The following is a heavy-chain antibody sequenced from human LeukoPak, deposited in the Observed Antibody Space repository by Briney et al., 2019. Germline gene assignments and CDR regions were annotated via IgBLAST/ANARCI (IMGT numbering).Heavy chain of an antibody. CDR3: VRIAVEV. J-gene: IGHJ4*02. Sequence: GGSLRLSCAASGFTFTRYWMSWVRQAPGKGLEWVASIDQDESEKYYVDSVKGRFNISRDNADNSLYLQMNSLRPEDTAVYYCVRIAVEVWGQGTLVTVSS. CDR2: IDQDESEK. D-gene: IGHD2-2*01. CDR1: GFTFTRYW. V-gene: IGHV3-7*01.